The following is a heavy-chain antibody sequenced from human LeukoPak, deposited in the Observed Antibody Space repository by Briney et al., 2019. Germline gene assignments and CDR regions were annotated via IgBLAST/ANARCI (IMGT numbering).Heavy chain of an antibody. J-gene: IGHJ6*03. D-gene: IGHD1-26*01. CDR3: CFSSYYLQGNYYYMDV. CDR2: ISGYYGNT. V-gene: IGHV1-18*01. Sequence: SVKVSCKGSGYTVTSYGIIWVRQAPGQGLEGMGWISGYYGNTKFAQNLQGRVTMITEQSTSTVYMELGILRSGDTAVVYFCFSSYYLQGNYYYMDVWGKGTTVTVSS. CDR1: GYTVTSYG.